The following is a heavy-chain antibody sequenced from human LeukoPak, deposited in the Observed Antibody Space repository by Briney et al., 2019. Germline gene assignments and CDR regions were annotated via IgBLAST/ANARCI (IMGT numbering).Heavy chain of an antibody. CDR3: AKDGYGQYYFDY. CDR1: GFTFSSYG. Sequence: GRSLRLSCAASGFTFSSYGMHWVRQAPGKGLEWVAVISYDGSNKYYADSVKGRFTISRDNSKNTLYLQMNSLRAEDTAVYYCAKDGYGQYYFDYWGQRTLVTVSS. D-gene: IGHD5-18*01. J-gene: IGHJ4*02. V-gene: IGHV3-30*18. CDR2: ISYDGSNK.